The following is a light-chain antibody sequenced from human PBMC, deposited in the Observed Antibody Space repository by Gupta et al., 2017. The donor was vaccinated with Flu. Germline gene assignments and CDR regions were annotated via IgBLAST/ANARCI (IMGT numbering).Light chain of an antibody. Sequence: AIRMTQSPSSFSASTGDRVTITCRASQGISSYLAWYQQKPGKAPKLLIYAASTLQSGVPSRFSGSGSGTDFTLTISCLQSEDFATYYCQQDCSYPLTFGGGTKVEIK. J-gene: IGKJ4*01. CDR1: QGISSY. CDR3: QQDCSYPLT. CDR2: AAS. V-gene: IGKV1-8*01.